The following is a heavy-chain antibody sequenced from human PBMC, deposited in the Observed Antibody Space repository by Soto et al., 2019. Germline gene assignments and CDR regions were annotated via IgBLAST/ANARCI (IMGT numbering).Heavy chain of an antibody. V-gene: IGHV3-72*01. D-gene: IGHD2-21*02. CDR3: ARCPPSRVTAGLYYCRDV. CDR2: TRNKANSYTT. J-gene: IGHJ6*02. Sequence: EVQLVESGGGLVQPGGSLRLSCAASGFTFSDHYMDWVRQAPGKGLEWVGRTRNKANSYTTEYAASVKGRFTISRDDSKHAPDLEMNSLKTEDTAVYYFARCPPSRVTAGLYYCRDVWGQGTTGTVSS. CDR1: GFTFSDHY.